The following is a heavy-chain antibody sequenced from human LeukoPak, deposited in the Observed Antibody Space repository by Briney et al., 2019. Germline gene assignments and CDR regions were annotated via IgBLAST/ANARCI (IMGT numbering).Heavy chain of an antibody. CDR2: ISSSSSSS. D-gene: IGHD6-19*01. V-gene: IGHV3-48*04. Sequence: GGSLRLSCAGSGFTLSGYSMNWVRQAPGKGLEWVSHISSSSSSSYYADSVKGRFTISRDNAKNSLYLQVNSLRAEDTAVYYCARVAGSGWYWFDFWGQGTLVTVSS. J-gene: IGHJ4*02. CDR1: GFTLSGYS. CDR3: ARVAGSGWYWFDF.